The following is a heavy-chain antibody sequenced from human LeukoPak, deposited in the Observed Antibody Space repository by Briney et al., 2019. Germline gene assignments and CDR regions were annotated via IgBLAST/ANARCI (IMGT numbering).Heavy chain of an antibody. CDR1: GGSIIGYY. V-gene: IGHV4-59*12. CDR2: IYYSGST. D-gene: IGHD4-23*01. Sequence: SETLSLTCTVSGGSIIGYYLSWIRQPPGKGLEWIGSIYYSGSTNYNPSLKSRVTISVETSKNQFSLKLSSVTAADTAVYYCARYVNSPYYYYARDVWGQGTPVTVSS. J-gene: IGHJ6*02. CDR3: ARYVNSPYYYYARDV.